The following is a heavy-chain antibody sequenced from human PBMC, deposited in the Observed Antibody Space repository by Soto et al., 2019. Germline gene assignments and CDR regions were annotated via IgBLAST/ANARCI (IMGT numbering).Heavy chain of an antibody. CDR3: XXXXXXIDY. CDR2: ISAYNGNT. V-gene: IGHV1-18*01. CDR1: GYTFTNFG. J-gene: IGHJ4*02. Sequence: QVQLVQSGAEVKKPGASVKVSCKASGYTFTNFGISWVRQAPGQGLEWMGWISAYNGNTNYAKNXXXXXXXXXXXXXXXXXXXXXXXXXXXXXXXXXXXXXXXIDYWGQGTLVTVSS.